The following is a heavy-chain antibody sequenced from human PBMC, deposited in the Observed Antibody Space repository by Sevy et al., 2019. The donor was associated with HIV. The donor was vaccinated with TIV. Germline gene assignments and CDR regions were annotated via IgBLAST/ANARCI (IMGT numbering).Heavy chain of an antibody. CDR1: GDTLTNNY. CDR3: VRPDPAQHFDS. J-gene: IGHJ4*02. Sequence: ASVKVSCKAPGDTLTNNYMHWVRQAPGQGLEWMGIIDPSGGNTSYAQKFQGRVTMTRDTSTSTLYMDLSSLRSEDTAVYYCVRPDPAQHFDSWGQGTLVTVSS. CDR2: IDPSGGNT. V-gene: IGHV1-46*01.